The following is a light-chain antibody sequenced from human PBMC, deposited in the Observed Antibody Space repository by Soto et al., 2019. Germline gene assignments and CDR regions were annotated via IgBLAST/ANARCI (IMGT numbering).Light chain of an antibody. V-gene: IGKV1-6*01. CDR2: GAS. CDR3: LQDYSYPRT. CDR1: QGSRTD. Sequence: AVQLTQSPSSLSASVGDRVTITCRASQGSRTDLGWYQQKPGKAPKVQIFGASTFQSGVTSRFSGSGSGTDFTLTISSLQPEDLATYYCLQDYSYPRTFGQGTKVEIK. J-gene: IGKJ1*01.